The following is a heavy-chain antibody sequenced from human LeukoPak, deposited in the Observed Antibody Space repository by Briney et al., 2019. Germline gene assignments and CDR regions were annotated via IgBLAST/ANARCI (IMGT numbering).Heavy chain of an antibody. J-gene: IGHJ5*02. D-gene: IGHD2-21*01. Sequence: GESLKISCKGSGYSFTSYWIGWVRQMPGKGLEWMGIIYPGDSDTRYSPSFKGQVTISVDKSISTAYLEWSGLKASDTAMYYCARAHSPSDWFDPWGQGTLVTVSS. V-gene: IGHV5-51*01. CDR1: GYSFTSYW. CDR2: IYPGDSDT. CDR3: ARAHSPSDWFDP.